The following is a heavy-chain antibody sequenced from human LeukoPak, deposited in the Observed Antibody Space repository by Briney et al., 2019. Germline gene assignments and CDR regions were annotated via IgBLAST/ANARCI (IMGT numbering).Heavy chain of an antibody. CDR2: ISSSSSYI. CDR1: GFTFSTYS. D-gene: IGHD5-18*01. CDR3: ASETTRGYSYGSPTDGFDL. V-gene: IGHV3-21*01. Sequence: GGSLRLSCAASGFTFSTYSMNWVRQAPGKGLEWVSSISSSSSYIYYANSVKGRFTISRDNPRKSLFLQMNSLRAEDTAVYYCASETTRGYSYGSPTDGFDLWGQGTMVTVSS. J-gene: IGHJ3*01.